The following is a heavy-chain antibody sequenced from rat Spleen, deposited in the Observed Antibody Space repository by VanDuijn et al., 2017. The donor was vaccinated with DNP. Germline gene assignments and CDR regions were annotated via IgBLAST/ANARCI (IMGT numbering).Heavy chain of an antibody. V-gene: IGHV2S12*01. D-gene: IGHD5-1*01. Sequence: QVQVKESGPGLVQSSQTLSLTCTVSGFSLTTNGVSWVRQPPGKGLEWIAAISSGGSTYYNSALKSRLSINRDTSKSQVFLKMNSLQTDDTASYYCTRESWGYVMDAWGQGASVTVSS. J-gene: IGHJ4*01. CDR2: ISSGGST. CDR1: GFSLTTNG. CDR3: TRESWGYVMDA.